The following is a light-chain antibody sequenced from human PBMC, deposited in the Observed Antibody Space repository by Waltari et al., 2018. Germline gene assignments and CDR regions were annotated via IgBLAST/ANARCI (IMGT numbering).Light chain of an antibody. V-gene: IGKV3-11*01. CDR1: QNVDTH. J-gene: IGKJ5*01. Sequence: DIVLTQSPATLSLSPGERATLSCRASQNVDTHLAWYQQKPGQASRLLIYDASTLSTGIPSRFSGSVSGIYFSLTISSLEPEDFAIYYCHQRSARYTFGQGTRLEIK. CDR3: HQRSARYT. CDR2: DAS.